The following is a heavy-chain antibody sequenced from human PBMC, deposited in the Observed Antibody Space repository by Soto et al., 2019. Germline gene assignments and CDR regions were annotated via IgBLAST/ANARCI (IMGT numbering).Heavy chain of an antibody. CDR1: GYTFTSYG. J-gene: IGHJ6*02. V-gene: IGHV1-18*04. CDR3: ARDRGVPRPVVDPYGMDV. Sequence: ASVKVSCKASGYTFTSYGISWVRQAPGQGLEWMGWISAYNGNTNYAQKLQGRVTMTTDTSTSTAYMELRSLRSDDTAVYYCARDRGVPRPVVDPYGMDVWGQGTTVTVSS. D-gene: IGHD2-15*01. CDR2: ISAYNGNT.